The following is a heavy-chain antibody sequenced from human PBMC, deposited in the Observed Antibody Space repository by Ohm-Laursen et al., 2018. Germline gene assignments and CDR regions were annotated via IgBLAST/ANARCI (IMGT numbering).Heavy chain of an antibody. CDR2: VTGSAYRT. Sequence: SRRLSCAASGFIFSSYAMSWVRQAPGKGLEWVSGVTGSAYRTYYADSVKGRFTISRDNSKNTLYLQMNSLSAEDTAVYYCAKAGLEMGIIDYWGQGTLVTVSS. CDR1: GFIFSSYA. D-gene: IGHD5-24*01. CDR3: AKAGLEMGIIDY. J-gene: IGHJ4*02. V-gene: IGHV3-23*01.